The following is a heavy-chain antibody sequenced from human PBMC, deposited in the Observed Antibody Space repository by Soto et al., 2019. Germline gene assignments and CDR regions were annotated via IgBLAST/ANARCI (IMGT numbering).Heavy chain of an antibody. V-gene: IGHV3-23*01. CDR1: GFTFSSYA. CDR3: AKDLKDWDFWSGYYLDV. D-gene: IGHD3-3*01. Sequence: PGGSLRLSCAASGFTFSSYAMSWVRQAPGKGLEWVSAISGSGGSTYYADSVKGRFTISRDNSKNTLYLQTNSLRAEDTAVYYCAKDLKDWDFWSGYYLDVWGQGTTVTVSS. J-gene: IGHJ6*02. CDR2: ISGSGGST.